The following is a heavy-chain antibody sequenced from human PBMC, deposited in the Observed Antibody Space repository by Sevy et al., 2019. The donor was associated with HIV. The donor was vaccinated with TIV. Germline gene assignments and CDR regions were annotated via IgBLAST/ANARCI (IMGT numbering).Heavy chain of an antibody. CDR3: ARGPRFAARLDH. V-gene: IGHV3-30-3*01. CDR1: GFTFSSYA. D-gene: IGHD6-6*01. J-gene: IGHJ4*02. CDR2: ISYDGSNK. Sequence: GGSLRLSCAASGFTFSSYAMHWVRQAPGKGLEWVAVISYDGSNKYYADSVKGRFTISRDNSKNTLYLQMNSLRAEDTAVYYCARGPRFAARLDHWGQGTLVTVSS.